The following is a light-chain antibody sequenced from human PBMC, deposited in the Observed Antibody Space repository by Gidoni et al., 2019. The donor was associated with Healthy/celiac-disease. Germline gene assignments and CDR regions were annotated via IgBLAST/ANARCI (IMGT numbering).Light chain of an antibody. J-gene: IGKJ3*01. CDR2: AAS. CDR1: QSISSY. Sequence: DIQMTQSPSSLSASVGDRVTITSRASQSISSYLNWYQQKPGKAPKLLIYAASSLQSGVPSRFSGSGSGTDFTLNISSLQPEDFATYYCQQGYSTPPFTFGHXTKVDIK. CDR3: QQGYSTPPFT. V-gene: IGKV1-39*01.